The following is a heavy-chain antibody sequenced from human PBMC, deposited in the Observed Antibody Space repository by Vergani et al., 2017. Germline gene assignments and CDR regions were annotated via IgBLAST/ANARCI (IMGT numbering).Heavy chain of an antibody. CDR3: AKARDPNCKGGNCYSYYYGLDR. CDR1: GFTFSSYA. D-gene: IGHD2-15*01. J-gene: IGHJ6*02. CDR2: ISGSGGNT. Sequence: EVQLVKSGGGLVQPGGSLRLSCGASGFTFSSYAMTWVRQAAGKGLEWVSAISGSGGNTFYTDSVKGRFTISRDNSKDTLYLQMNSLRVEDTAIYYCAKARDPNCKGGNCYSYYYGLDRWGQGTTVTVSS. V-gene: IGHV3-23*04.